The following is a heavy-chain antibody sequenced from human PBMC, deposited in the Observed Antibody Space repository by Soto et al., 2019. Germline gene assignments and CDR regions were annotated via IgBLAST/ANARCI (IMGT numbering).Heavy chain of an antibody. Sequence: EVQLVETGGGLIQPGGSLRLSCAASGFTVSSNYMSWVRQAPGKGLEWVSVIYSGGSTYYADSVKGRFTISRDNSKNTLYLQMNSLRAEDTAVYYCARDVDAPGYYGMDVWGQGTTVIVSS. V-gene: IGHV3-53*02. CDR1: GFTVSSNY. D-gene: IGHD2-15*01. CDR3: ARDVDAPGYYGMDV. CDR2: IYSGGST. J-gene: IGHJ6*02.